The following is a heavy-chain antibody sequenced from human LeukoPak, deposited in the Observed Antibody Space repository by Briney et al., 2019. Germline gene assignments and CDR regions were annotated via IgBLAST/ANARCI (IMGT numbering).Heavy chain of an antibody. V-gene: IGHV3-7*01. CDR1: GFTFSSYS. J-gene: IGHJ4*02. D-gene: IGHD3-22*01. CDR3: ARDRGYYDSSGYSDY. Sequence: GGSLRLSCAASGFTFSSYSMNWVRQAPGKGLEWVANIKHDGSEKYYVDSVKGRFTISRDNAKNSLYLQMNSLRAEDTAVYYCARDRGYYDSSGYSDYWGQGTLVTVSS. CDR2: IKHDGSEK.